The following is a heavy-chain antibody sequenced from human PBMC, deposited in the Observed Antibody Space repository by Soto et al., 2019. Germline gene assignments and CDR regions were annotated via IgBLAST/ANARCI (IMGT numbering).Heavy chain of an antibody. CDR3: AKAASSSRTAYYFAY. CDR2: LSGSGVYT. CDR1: GFTFSSYA. Sequence: GGSLRLSCAATGFTFSSYAMSWVRQAPGKGLEWVSTLSGSGVYTYYADSVKGRFTISRDNSKNTLYLQMNGLRAEDTAVYYCAKAASSSRTAYYFAYWGQGTLVTVSS. V-gene: IGHV3-23*01. J-gene: IGHJ4*02. D-gene: IGHD6-13*01.